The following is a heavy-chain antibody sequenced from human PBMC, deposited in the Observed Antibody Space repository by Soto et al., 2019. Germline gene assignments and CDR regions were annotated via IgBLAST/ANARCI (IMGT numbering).Heavy chain of an antibody. J-gene: IGHJ6*02. CDR1: GFSLTTSGMC. Sequence: SGPTLVNPTQTLTLTCTFSGFSLTTSGMCVSWIRQPPGKALEWLALIYWDDDKRYSPSLKSRLTITKDTSKNQVVLTMTNMDPVDTATYYCAHSSYDTSGNAYYFYYGMDVWGQGNTVTVSS. CDR3: AHSSYDTSGNAYYFYYGMDV. CDR2: IYWDDDK. D-gene: IGHD3-22*01. V-gene: IGHV2-5*08.